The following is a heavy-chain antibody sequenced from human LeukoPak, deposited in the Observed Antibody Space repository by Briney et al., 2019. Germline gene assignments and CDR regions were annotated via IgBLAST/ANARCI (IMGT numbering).Heavy chain of an antibody. D-gene: IGHD6-19*01. CDR1: GYTFTSYG. Sequence: ASVKVSCKAPGYTFTSYGISWVRQAPGQGLEWMGWISAYNGNTNYAQKLQGRVTMTTDTSTSTAYMELRSLRSDDTAVYYCARDRSRGIAVAGVGFDYWGQGTLVTVSS. V-gene: IGHV1-18*01. J-gene: IGHJ4*02. CDR2: ISAYNGNT. CDR3: ARDRSRGIAVAGVGFDY.